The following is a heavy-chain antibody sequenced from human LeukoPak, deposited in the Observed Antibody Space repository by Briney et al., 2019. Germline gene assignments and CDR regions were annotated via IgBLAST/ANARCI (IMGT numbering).Heavy chain of an antibody. Sequence: PGGSLRLSCAASGFTFSSYWMSWVRQAPGKGLEWVANINQDGSEKYYVDSVKGRFTISRDNAKNSLYLQMNSLRVEDTAVYYCAIDISSWRWSYYYYIDICGKRAMVTVSS. J-gene: IGHJ6*03. V-gene: IGHV3-7*01. CDR3: AIDISSWRWSYYYYIDI. D-gene: IGHD6-13*01. CDR2: INQDGSEK. CDR1: GFTFSSYW.